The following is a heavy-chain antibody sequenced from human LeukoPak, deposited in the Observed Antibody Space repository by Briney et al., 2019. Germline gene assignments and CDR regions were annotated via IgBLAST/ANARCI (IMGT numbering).Heavy chain of an antibody. D-gene: IGHD3-3*01. CDR2: IKQDGSEK. Sequence: PGGSLRLSCAASGFTFSSYWMSWVRQAPGKGLEWVANIKQDGSEKYYVDSVKGRFTISRDNAKNSLYLQMNSLRAEDTAVYYCARDGPYDFWSGYYFPSGVGAYYMDVWGKGTTVTVSS. CDR3: ARDGPYDFWSGYYFPSGVGAYYMDV. J-gene: IGHJ6*03. CDR1: GFTFSSYW. V-gene: IGHV3-7*01.